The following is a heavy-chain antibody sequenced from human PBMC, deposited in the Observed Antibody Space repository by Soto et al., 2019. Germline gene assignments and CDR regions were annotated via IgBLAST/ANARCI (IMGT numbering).Heavy chain of an antibody. CDR1: GYAFSAYY. CDR3: ARRHGARSNVFRSAFPLDF. Sequence: QVQLVQSGAEVKRPGASVKVSCQASGYAFSAYYIHWVRQAPGQGLEWMGWVNPHTGDSKYTEIFKGRVTLTSDTSTNTSYMDLTSLTSADTAVYYDARRHGARSNVFRSAFPLDFWGQGTLVAVSS. J-gene: IGHJ4*01. CDR2: VNPHTGDS. D-gene: IGHD3-3*01. V-gene: IGHV1-2*02.